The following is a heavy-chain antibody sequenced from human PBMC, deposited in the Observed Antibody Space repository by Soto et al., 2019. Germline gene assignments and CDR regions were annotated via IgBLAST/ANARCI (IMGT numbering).Heavy chain of an antibody. Sequence: SETLSLTCTVSGGSISSSSYYWGWIRQPPGKGLEWIVSIYYSGSTYYNPSLESRVTISVDTSKNQFPLKLSSVTAADTAVYYCARRWGRTFDYWGQGTLVTVSS. D-gene: IGHD7-27*01. CDR3: ARRWGRTFDY. J-gene: IGHJ4*02. V-gene: IGHV4-39*01. CDR1: GGSISSSSYY. CDR2: IYYSGST.